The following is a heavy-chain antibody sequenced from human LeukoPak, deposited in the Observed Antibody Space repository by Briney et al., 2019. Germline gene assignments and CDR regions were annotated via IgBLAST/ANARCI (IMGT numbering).Heavy chain of an antibody. V-gene: IGHV4-39*07. CDR3: ASRHDSGPY. CDR1: GGSMSSSSYY. D-gene: IGHD4-17*01. J-gene: IGHJ4*02. CDR2: IYYSGST. Sequence: NPSETLSLTCTVSGGSMSSSSYYWGWIRQPPGKVLEWIGSIYYSGSTYYNPSLKSRVTISVDTSKNQFSLKLSSVTAADTAVYYCASRHDSGPYWGQGTLVTVSS.